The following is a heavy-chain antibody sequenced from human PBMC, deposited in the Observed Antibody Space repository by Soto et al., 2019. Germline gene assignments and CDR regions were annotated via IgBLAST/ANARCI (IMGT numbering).Heavy chain of an antibody. CDR2: IYYSGST. CDR1: GGSISSGGYY. V-gene: IGHV4-31*03. D-gene: IGHD6-6*01. Sequence: SETLSLTCTVSGGSISSGGYYWSWIRQHPGKGLEWIGYIYYSGSTYYNPSLKSRVTISVDTSKNQFSLKLSSVTAAGTAVYYCARRHLVEDAFDIWGQGTMVTVSS. J-gene: IGHJ3*02. CDR3: ARRHLVEDAFDI.